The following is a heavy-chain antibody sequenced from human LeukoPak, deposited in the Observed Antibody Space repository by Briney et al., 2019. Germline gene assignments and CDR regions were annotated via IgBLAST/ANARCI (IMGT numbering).Heavy chain of an antibody. Sequence: PGGSLRLSCAASGFTFSNYGMHWVRQAPGKGLEWVALISYDGSNKYYADSVKGRFTISRDNSKNTLYLQMNSLRAEDTAVYYCAKDLPKRAFDIWGQGTMVTVSS. CDR3: AKDLPKRAFDI. J-gene: IGHJ3*02. CDR2: ISYDGSNK. CDR1: GFTFSNYG. V-gene: IGHV3-30*18.